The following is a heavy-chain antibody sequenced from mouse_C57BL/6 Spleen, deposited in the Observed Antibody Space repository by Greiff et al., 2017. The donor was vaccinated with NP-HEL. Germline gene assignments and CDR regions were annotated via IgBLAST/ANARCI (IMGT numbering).Heavy chain of an antibody. CDR2: IRSKSSNYAT. Sequence: EVQLVESGGGLVQPKGSLKLSCAASGFTFNTYAMHWVRQAPGQGLEWVARIRSKSSNYATYYADSVKDRFTISRDDSQSMLYLQMNNLKTEDTAMYYCVREGHQLGPYYFDYWGQGTTLTVSS. CDR1: GFTFNTYA. J-gene: IGHJ2*01. D-gene: IGHD4-1*02. CDR3: VREGHQLGPYYFDY. V-gene: IGHV10-3*01.